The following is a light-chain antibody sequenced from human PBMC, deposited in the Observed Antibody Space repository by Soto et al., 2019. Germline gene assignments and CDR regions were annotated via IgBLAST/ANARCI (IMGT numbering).Light chain of an antibody. CDR2: DAS. V-gene: IGKV1-5*01. CDR3: QQYNSYPWT. CDR1: QSISSW. J-gene: IGKJ1*01. Sequence: DIQMTQSPSTLSASVGDKVTITCRASQSISSWLAWYQQEPGKAPKLLIYDASSLESGVPSRFSGSGSGTEFTLTISSLQPDDFATHYCQQYNSYPWTFGQGTKV.